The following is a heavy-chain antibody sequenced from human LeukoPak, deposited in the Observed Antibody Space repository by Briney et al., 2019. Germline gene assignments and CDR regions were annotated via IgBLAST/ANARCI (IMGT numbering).Heavy chain of an antibody. V-gene: IGHV3-66*01. CDR2: IYSGGST. J-gene: IGHJ4*02. Sequence: GGSLRLSCAASGFTVSSNYMSWVRQAPGKGLEWVSVIYSGGSTCYADSVKGRFTISRDNSKNTLYLQMNSLRAEDTAVYYCARGRVAGTGYYFDYWGQGTLVTVSS. CDR1: GFTVSSNY. CDR3: ARGRVAGTGYYFDY. D-gene: IGHD6-19*01.